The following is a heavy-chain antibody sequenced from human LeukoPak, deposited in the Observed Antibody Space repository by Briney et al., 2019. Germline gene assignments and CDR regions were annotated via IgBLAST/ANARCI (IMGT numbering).Heavy chain of an antibody. D-gene: IGHD6-19*01. CDR2: INPSGGST. J-gene: IGHJ1*01. CDR3: AKQGGGYSSGWPSAEYFQH. Sequence: ASVKVSCKASGYTFTSYYMHWVRQAPGQGLEWMGLINPSGGSTSYAQKFQGRVTMTRDTSTSTVYMELSSLRSEDTAVYYCAKQGGGYSSGWPSAEYFQHWGQGTLVTVSS. CDR1: GYTFTSYY. V-gene: IGHV1-46*01.